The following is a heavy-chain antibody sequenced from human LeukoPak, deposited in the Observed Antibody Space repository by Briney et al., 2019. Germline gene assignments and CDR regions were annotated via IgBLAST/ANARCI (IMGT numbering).Heavy chain of an antibody. J-gene: IGHJ4*02. D-gene: IGHD1-1*01. V-gene: IGHV3-23*01. Sequence: RGSLRLSCAASGFTFSSYAMTWVRQAPGKGLEWVSGISGSGGSIYYADSVKGRFTISRDNSKNTLYLQMNSLRAEDTALYYCAKLRGPTSGAPDYWGQGTIVAVSS. CDR1: GFTFSSYA. CDR2: ISGSGGSI. CDR3: AKLRGPTSGAPDY.